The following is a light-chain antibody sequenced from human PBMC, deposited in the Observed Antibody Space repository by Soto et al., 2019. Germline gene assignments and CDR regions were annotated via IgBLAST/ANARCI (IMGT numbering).Light chain of an antibody. CDR3: SSYAGSKTL. CDR1: SSDVGNYNY. J-gene: IGLJ3*02. V-gene: IGLV2-8*01. CDR2: EVS. Sequence: QSVLTQPPSASGSPGQSVTISCTGTSSDVGNYNYVSWYQQHPGKAPKLMIYEVSKRPSGVPDRFSGSKSGNTASLTGSGLQAEDEADYYCSSYAGSKTLFGGGTQLTVL.